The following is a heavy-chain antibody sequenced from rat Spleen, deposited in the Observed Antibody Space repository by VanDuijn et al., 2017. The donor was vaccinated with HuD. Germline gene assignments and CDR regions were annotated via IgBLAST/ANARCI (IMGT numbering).Heavy chain of an antibody. D-gene: IGHD1-9*01. J-gene: IGHJ2*01. CDR1: GFTFSDYN. V-gene: IGHV5-7*01. Sequence: EVQLVESGGGLVQPGRSLKLSCAASGFTFSDYNMAWVRQAPKKGLEWVATISYDGSSTYYRDSVKGRFTISRDNAKSTLYLQMDSLRSEDTATYYCAGPNYGYNGYWGQGVMVTVSS. CDR2: ISYDGSST. CDR3: AGPNYGYNGY.